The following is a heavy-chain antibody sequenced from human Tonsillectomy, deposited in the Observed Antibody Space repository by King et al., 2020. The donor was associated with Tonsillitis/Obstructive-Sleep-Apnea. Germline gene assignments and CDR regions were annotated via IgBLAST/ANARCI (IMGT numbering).Heavy chain of an antibody. Sequence: VQLVESGGGLVQPGGSLRLSCAASGFTFSSYEMNWVRQAPGKGLEGVSYISSSGSTIYYADSVKGRFTISRDNAKNSLYLQMSSLRAEDTAVYYCASGLVRGVIITAVFDYWGQGTLVTVSS. CDR1: GFTFSSYE. V-gene: IGHV3-48*03. CDR2: ISSSGSTI. CDR3: ASGLVRGVIITAVFDY. D-gene: IGHD3-10*01. J-gene: IGHJ4*02.